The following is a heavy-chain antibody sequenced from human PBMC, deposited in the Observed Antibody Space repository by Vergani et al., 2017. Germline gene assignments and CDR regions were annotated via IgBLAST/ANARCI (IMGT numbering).Heavy chain of an antibody. CDR1: GFTFDDYA. J-gene: IGHJ6*02. V-gene: IGHV3-43*02. CDR3: AAPPSLADV. Sequence: EVQLVESGGGVVQPGGSLRLSCAASGFTFDDYAMHWVRQAPGKGLEWVSLISGDGGSTYYADSVKGRFTISRDNSKNTLYLQMNSLRAEDTAVYYSAAPPSLADVWGQGTTVTVSS. CDR2: ISGDGGST. D-gene: IGHD2-15*01.